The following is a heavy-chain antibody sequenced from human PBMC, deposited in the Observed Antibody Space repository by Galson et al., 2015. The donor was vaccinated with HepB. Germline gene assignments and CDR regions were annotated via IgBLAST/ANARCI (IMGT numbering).Heavy chain of an antibody. CDR2: ISGSGGST. CDR3: AKDQGGLEGYYDYYYGMDV. D-gene: IGHD5-24*01. V-gene: IGHV3-23*01. J-gene: IGHJ6*02. CDR1: GFTFSSYA. Sequence: SLRLSCAASGFTFSSYAMSWVRQAPGKGLEWVSAISGSGGSTYYADSVKGRFTISRDNSKNTLYLQMNSLRAEDTAVYYCAKDQGGLEGYYDYYYGMDVWGQGTTVTVSS.